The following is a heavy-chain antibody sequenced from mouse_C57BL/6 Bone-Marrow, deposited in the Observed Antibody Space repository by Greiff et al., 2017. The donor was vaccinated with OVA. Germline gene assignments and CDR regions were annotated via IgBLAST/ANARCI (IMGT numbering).Heavy chain of an antibody. J-gene: IGHJ4*01. CDR1: GYTFTDYY. D-gene: IGHD3-2*02. V-gene: IGHV1-26*01. CDR2: INPNNGGT. CDR3: ARGTAQATLAMDY. Sequence: EVQLQQSGPELVKPGASVKISCKASGYTFTDYYMNWVKQSHGKSLEWIGDINPNNGGTSYNQKFKGKATLTVDKSSSTAYMELRSLTSEDSADYYTARGTAQATLAMDYWGQGTSVTVSS.